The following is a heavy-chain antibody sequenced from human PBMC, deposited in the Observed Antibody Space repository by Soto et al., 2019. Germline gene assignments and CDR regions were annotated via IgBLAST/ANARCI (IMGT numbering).Heavy chain of an antibody. CDR2: IKQDGSEK. CDR1: GFTFSSYW. CDR3: ARGYSKRYYYYYGMDV. D-gene: IGHD5-18*01. V-gene: IGHV3-7*03. Sequence: EVQLVESGGGLVQPGGSLRLSCAASGFTFSSYWMSWVRQAPGKGLEWVANIKQDGSEKYYVDSVKGRFTISRDNSKNTLYLQMNSLRAEDTAVYYCARGYSKRYYYYYGMDVWGQGTTVTVSS. J-gene: IGHJ6*02.